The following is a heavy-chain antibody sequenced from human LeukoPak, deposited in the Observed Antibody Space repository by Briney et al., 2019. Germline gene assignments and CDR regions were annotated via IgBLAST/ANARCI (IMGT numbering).Heavy chain of an antibody. D-gene: IGHD3-22*01. V-gene: IGHV3-11*01. CDR2: ISSGGGTTI. CDR1: NFTFSDYY. CDR3: AKAAHPTRITMIVVVTTDAFDI. J-gene: IGHJ3*02. Sequence: GGSLRLSCAASNFTFSDYYMTWIRQAPGKGLEWISYISSGGGTTIYYADSVKGRFTISRDNAKNSLYLQMNSLRAEDTALYYCAKAAHPTRITMIVVVTTDAFDIWGQGTMVTVSS.